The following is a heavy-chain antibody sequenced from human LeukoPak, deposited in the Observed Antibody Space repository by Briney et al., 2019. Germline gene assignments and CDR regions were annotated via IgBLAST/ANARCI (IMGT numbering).Heavy chain of an antibody. V-gene: IGHV1-69*05. J-gene: IGHJ4*02. CDR2: IIPILGTA. CDR1: GGTFSSYA. Sequence: SVKVSCKASGGTFSSYAISWVRQAPGQGLEWMGGIIPILGTANYAQKFQGRVTITTDESTSTAYMELSGLRSEDTAVYYCARGGYNWNSYYFDYWGQGTLVTVSS. CDR3: ARGGYNWNSYYFDY. D-gene: IGHD1-7*01.